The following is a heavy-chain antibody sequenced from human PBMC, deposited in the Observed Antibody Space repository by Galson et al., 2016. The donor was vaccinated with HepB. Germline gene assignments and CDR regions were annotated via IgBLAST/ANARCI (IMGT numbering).Heavy chain of an antibody. D-gene: IGHD3-3*01. CDR3: ARLGGGGYDFWTSYLDY. V-gene: IGHV1-46*01. CDR2: IHPSGGST. Sequence: SVKVSCKASGYTFTSYYMHWVRQAPGQGLEWVGIIHPSGGSTSYADKFQGRVTMTRATSTITVYMELRSLRSEDTAVYHCARLGGGGYDFWTSYLDYWGQGTPVTVSS. J-gene: IGHJ4*02. CDR1: GYTFTSYY.